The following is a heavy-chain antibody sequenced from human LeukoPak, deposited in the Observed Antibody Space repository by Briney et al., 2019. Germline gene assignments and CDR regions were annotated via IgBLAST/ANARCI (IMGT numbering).Heavy chain of an antibody. D-gene: IGHD6-6*01. CDR1: GFTFSTYW. J-gene: IGHJ4*02. V-gene: IGHV3-74*01. CDR2: INSDGSNT. CDR3: ARDYSNSRYFDY. Sequence: PGGSLRLSCVASGFTFSTYWMHWVRQAPGRGLVWVSRINSDGSNTAYAGSVKGRFTISRDNAENTLYLQMNSLRAEDTAVYYCARDYSNSRYFDYWGQGTLVTVSS.